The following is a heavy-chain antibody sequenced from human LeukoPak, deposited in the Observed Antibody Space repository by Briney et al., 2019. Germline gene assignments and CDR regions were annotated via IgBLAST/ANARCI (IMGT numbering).Heavy chain of an antibody. CDR2: ISSNGGST. V-gene: IGHV3-64*01. J-gene: IGHJ4*02. Sequence: GGSLRLSCAASGFTFSSYAMHWVRQAPGKGLEYVSAISSNGGSTYYANSVKGRFTISRDNSKNTLYLQMGSLRAEDMAVYYCARGAIVGATRVDYWGQGTLVTVSS. CDR1: GFTFSSYA. D-gene: IGHD1-26*01. CDR3: ARGAIVGATRVDY.